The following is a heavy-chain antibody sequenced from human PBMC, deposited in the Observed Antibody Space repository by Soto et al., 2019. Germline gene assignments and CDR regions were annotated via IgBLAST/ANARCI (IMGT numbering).Heavy chain of an antibody. CDR2: ISTYSGNT. J-gene: IGHJ4*02. Sequence: QIQMVQSGAEVKQPGASVKISCKTSGYTFSSYSINWVRQAPGQGLERMAWISTYSGNTHYAERVQGRVTVTLDKSARTAFMEMRGLTSDDTAVYFGARDNGYYDLWGQGTLVTVSS. V-gene: IGHV1-18*04. CDR3: ARDNGYYDL. CDR1: GYTFSSYS.